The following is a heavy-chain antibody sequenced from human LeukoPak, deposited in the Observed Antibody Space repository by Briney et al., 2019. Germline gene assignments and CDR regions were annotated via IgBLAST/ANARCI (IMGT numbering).Heavy chain of an antibody. CDR3: ARVPHGETIFGVVLYWFDP. J-gene: IGHJ5*02. CDR2: IYHSGTT. V-gene: IGHV4-38-2*02. D-gene: IGHD3-3*01. CDR1: SYSISSGYY. Sequence: SETLPLTCTVSSYSISSGYYWGWIRQPPGKGLEGMGGIYHSGTTYYNPSLKSRLTISVDTSKNPFSLKLSSVTTADTAVYYCARVPHGETIFGVVLYWFDPWGQGTLVTVFS.